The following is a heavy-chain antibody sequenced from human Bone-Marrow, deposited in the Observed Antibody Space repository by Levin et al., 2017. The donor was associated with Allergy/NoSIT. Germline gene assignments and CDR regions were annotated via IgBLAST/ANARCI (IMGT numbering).Heavy chain of an antibody. J-gene: IGHJ6*02. Sequence: GESLKISCAASGFTFSSYGMHWVRQAPGKGLEWVAVISYDGSNKYYADSVKGRFTISRDNSKNTLYLQMNSLRAEDTAVYYCAKDRGIAAAGTTAYYYYGMDVWGQGTTVTVSS. D-gene: IGHD6-13*01. CDR3: AKDRGIAAAGTTAYYYYGMDV. V-gene: IGHV3-30*18. CDR1: GFTFSSYG. CDR2: ISYDGSNK.